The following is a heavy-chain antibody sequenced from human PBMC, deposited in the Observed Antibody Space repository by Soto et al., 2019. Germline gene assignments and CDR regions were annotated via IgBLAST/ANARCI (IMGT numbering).Heavy chain of an antibody. V-gene: IGHV3-21*06. J-gene: IGHJ4*02. CDR1: GFIFSDYS. CDR3: ASLVGRSNFDS. Sequence: EVSLVESGGGLVKPGGSQGLSCVASGFIFSDYSMNWVRQAPGKGLEWVAAISSSGGHTFYADSVKGRFTISRDNPKSSVFLQMSSLGGEDTAVYWCASLVGRSNFDSWGQGTLVTVSS. CDR2: ISSSGGHT. D-gene: IGHD3-10*01.